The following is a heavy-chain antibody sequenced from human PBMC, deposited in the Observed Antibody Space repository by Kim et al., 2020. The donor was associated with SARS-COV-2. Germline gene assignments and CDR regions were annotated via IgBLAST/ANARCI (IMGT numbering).Heavy chain of an antibody. Sequence: GGSLRLSCATSGFTFSTYAMHWVRQTPGKGLEWVAVISHDGRDRYYADSVKGRFNFSRDNSKNTVYLQMNSLSAEDTAVYYCAKDRAGRGWFDYWGQGTL. CDR3: AKDRAGRGWFDY. CDR2: ISHDGRDR. V-gene: IGHV3-30*18. CDR1: GFTFSTYA. J-gene: IGHJ4*02. D-gene: IGHD6-19*01.